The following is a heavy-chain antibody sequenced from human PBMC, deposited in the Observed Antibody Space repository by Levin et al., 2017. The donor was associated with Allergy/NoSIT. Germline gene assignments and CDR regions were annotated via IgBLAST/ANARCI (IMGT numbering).Heavy chain of an antibody. Sequence: SETLSLTCAVYGGSFSGYYWSWIRQPPGKGLEWIGEINHSGSTNYNPSLKSRVTISVDTSKNQFSLKLSSVTAADTAVYYCARPMRGAAGTDFWDYWGQGTLVTVSS. CDR3: ARPMRGAAGTDFWDY. CDR2: INHSGST. D-gene: IGHD6-13*01. V-gene: IGHV4-34*01. CDR1: GGSFSGYY. J-gene: IGHJ4*02.